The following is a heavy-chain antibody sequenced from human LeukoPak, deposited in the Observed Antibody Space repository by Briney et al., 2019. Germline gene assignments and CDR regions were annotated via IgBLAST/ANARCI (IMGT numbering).Heavy chain of an antibody. J-gene: IGHJ1*01. Sequence: GGSLRLSCAASGFTFSSYSMNWVRQAPGKGLEWVSAISGSGGSTYYADSVKGRFTISRDNSKNTLYLQMNSLRAEDTAVYYCAKDGPTDSSGYRIPDYFQHWGQGTLVTVSS. CDR2: ISGSGGST. D-gene: IGHD3-22*01. CDR1: GFTFSSYS. V-gene: IGHV3-23*01. CDR3: AKDGPTDSSGYRIPDYFQH.